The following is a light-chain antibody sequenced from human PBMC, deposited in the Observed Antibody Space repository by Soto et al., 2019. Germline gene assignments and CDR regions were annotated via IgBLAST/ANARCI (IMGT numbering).Light chain of an antibody. J-gene: IGLJ1*01. Sequence: QSALTQPASVSGSPGQSITISCTGTSSDVGGYNYVSWYQQHPGKAPKLMIYDVSHRPSGVSNRFSGSKSGNTASLTISGLQAEDEADYYCSSYISSSTLYVFGTGTKVTVL. V-gene: IGLV2-14*03. CDR3: SSYISSSTLYV. CDR2: DVS. CDR1: SSDVGGYNY.